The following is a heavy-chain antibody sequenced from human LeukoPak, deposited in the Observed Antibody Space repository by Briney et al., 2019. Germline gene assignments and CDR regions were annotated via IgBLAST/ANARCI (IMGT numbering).Heavy chain of an antibody. CDR1: GGSSNNYH. V-gene: IGHV4-59*01. Sequence: KPSETLSLTCTVSGGSSNNYHWSWIRQPPGKGREWIAYIYYRGNTNYNPSLKSRVTISVGTSNNLFSLRLSSVAAADTAMYFCARSPESGWGDYWGQGTLVTVSS. CDR2: IYYRGNT. D-gene: IGHD6-19*01. CDR3: ARSPESGWGDY. J-gene: IGHJ4*02.